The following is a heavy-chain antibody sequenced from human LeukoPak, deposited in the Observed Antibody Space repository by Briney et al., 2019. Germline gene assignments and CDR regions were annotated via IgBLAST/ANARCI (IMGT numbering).Heavy chain of an antibody. CDR3: ARLTYYYDSSGYRNNWFDP. CDR2: IYYSGST. D-gene: IGHD3-22*01. V-gene: IGHV4-31*03. J-gene: IGHJ5*02. Sequence: SQTLSLTCTVSGGSISSGGYYWSWIRQHPGKGLEWIGYIYYSGSTYYNPSLKSRVTISVDTSKNQFSLKLSSVTAADTAVYYCARLTYYYDSSGYRNNWFDPWGQGTLVTVSS. CDR1: GGSISSGGYY.